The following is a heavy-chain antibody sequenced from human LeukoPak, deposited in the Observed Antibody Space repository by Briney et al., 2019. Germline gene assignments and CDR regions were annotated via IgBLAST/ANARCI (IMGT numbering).Heavy chain of an antibody. V-gene: IGHV5-51*04. Sequence: KSLKIPCQGSGYSFTSYWIGWVRQMPRKGREWMGITYPVDSDTRYSPSFQGHITISDDTPISTASLQWSRLQPPDRPMSYCAWVYHDATAYCPPPIWGQGTIVTVSS. CDR1: GYSFTSYW. CDR3: AWVYHDATAYCPPPI. CDR2: TYPVDSDT. J-gene: IGHJ3*02. D-gene: IGHD3-22*01.